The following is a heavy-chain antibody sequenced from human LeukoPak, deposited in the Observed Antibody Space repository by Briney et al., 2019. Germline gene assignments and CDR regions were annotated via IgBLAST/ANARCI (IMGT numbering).Heavy chain of an antibody. CDR3: ARSGTRLGTDFDY. CDR1: GFTFSSYS. Sequence: GGSLRLSCAASGFTFSSYSMDWVRQAPGKGLEWVSSINGNSRYTYYADSVKGRFAIFRDNTENSLYLQMNSLRGEDTAVYYCARSGTRLGTDFDYWGQGTLVTVSS. V-gene: IGHV3-21*01. D-gene: IGHD3-16*01. J-gene: IGHJ4*02. CDR2: INGNSRYT.